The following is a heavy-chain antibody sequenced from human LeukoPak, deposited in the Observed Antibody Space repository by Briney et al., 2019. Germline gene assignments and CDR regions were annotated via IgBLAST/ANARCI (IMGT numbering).Heavy chain of an antibody. V-gene: IGHV3-23*01. Sequence: PGGSLRLSCAASGFTFSSYAMSWVRQAPGKGLEWVSAISGRGGSTYYADSVKGRFTISRDNSKNRLYLQMNSLRAEDTAVYYCAKDSRTTYDSSWLYYFDSWGQGTLVTVSS. CDR2: ISGRGGST. CDR1: GFTFSSYA. D-gene: IGHD6-13*01. J-gene: IGHJ4*02. CDR3: AKDSRTTYDSSWLYYFDS.